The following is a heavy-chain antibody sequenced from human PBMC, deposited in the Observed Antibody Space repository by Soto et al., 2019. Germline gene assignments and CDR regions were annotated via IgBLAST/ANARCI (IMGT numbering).Heavy chain of an antibody. Sequence: GESLKISCKSSGHSFTDYWIGWVRQMPGKGLEWMGIIYPGDSDARYSPSFQGQVTISVDTSINTAFLRWNSLTASDTAIYYCARQADYNILTGYFYYFDYWGQGSLVTAPQ. CDR2: IYPGDSDA. V-gene: IGHV5-51*01. CDR1: GHSFTDYW. CDR3: ARQADYNILTGYFYYFDY. D-gene: IGHD3-9*01. J-gene: IGHJ4*02.